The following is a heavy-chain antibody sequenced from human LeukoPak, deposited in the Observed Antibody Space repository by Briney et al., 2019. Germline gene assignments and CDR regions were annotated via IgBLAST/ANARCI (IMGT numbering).Heavy chain of an antibody. CDR3: ARAPGGFHGDYSPIGY. J-gene: IGHJ4*02. CDR2: TSDDGNAK. Sequence: GSLRLSCAASGFTFSSYAMHWVRQAPGKGLQWLALTSDDGNAKYYADSVKGRFTISRDNSQNTLYLQMNSLRAEETAMYYCARAPGGFHGDYSPIGYWGQGTLVTVSS. D-gene: IGHD4-17*01. CDR1: GFTFSSYA. V-gene: IGHV3-30-3*01.